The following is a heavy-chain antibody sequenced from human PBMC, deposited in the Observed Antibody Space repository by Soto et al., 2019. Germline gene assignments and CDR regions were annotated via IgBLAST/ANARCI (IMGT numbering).Heavy chain of an antibody. J-gene: IGHJ2*01. CDR2: IYYSGST. D-gene: IGHD3-3*01. Sequence: SETLSLTCTVSGGSISSYYWSWIRQPPGKGLEWIGYIYYSGSTNYNPSLKSRVTISVDTSKNQFSLKLSSVTAADTAVYYCARRPTTYYDFWSGYYTGATDWYFDLWGRGTLVTVSS. V-gene: IGHV4-59*01. CDR1: GGSISSYY. CDR3: ARRPTTYYDFWSGYYTGATDWYFDL.